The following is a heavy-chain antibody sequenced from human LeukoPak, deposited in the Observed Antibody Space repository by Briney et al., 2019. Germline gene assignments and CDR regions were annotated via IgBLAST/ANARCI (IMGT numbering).Heavy chain of an antibody. Sequence: PSETLSLTCTVSGGSISSYYWSWIRQPPGKGLEWIGHIYYSGSTNYNPSLKSRATISVDTSKNQFSLKLSSVTAADTAVYYCASSGSGYYSNYGWYFDLWGRGTLVTVSS. CDR1: GGSISSYY. CDR3: ASSGSGYYSNYGWYFDL. V-gene: IGHV4-59*01. CDR2: IYYSGST. J-gene: IGHJ2*01. D-gene: IGHD4-11*01.